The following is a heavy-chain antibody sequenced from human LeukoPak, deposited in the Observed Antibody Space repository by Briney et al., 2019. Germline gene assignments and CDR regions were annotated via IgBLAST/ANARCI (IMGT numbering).Heavy chain of an antibody. Sequence: PGGSLRLSCAASGFTFSSYSMNWVRQAPGKGLEWVSSISSSSSYIYYADSVKGRFTISRDNAKNSLYLQMNSLRAEDTAVYYCARHFPSYGYSSGWYRGGTGGSDYWGQGTLVTVSS. J-gene: IGHJ4*02. D-gene: IGHD6-19*01. CDR3: ARHFPSYGYSSGWYRGGTGGSDY. CDR2: ISSSSSYI. CDR1: GFTFSSYS. V-gene: IGHV3-21*01.